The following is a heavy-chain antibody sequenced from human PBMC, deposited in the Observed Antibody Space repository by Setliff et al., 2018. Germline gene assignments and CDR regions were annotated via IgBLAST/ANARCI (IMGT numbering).Heavy chain of an antibody. CDR3: AKVDIDYIMTRDNTWQYIFYMDV. J-gene: IGHJ6*03. CDR1: GDSLSSGTQY. CDR2: INYSGST. V-gene: IGHV4-39*01. Sequence: PSETLSLTCSVLGDSLSSGTQYWAWIRRPPGKGLEWIGNINYSGSTYYNPSLKSRVTMSVDASKNQVSLKMTSVTAEDTAVYYCAKVDIDYIMTRDNTWQYIFYMDVWGRGTTVTVSS. D-gene: IGHD5-12*01.